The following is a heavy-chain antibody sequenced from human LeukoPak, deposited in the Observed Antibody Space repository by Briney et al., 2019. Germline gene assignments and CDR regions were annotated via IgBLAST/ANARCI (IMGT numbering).Heavy chain of an antibody. CDR3: AREWAWAIYSDYYYYMDV. D-gene: IGHD4-11*01. CDR1: GYTFTGYY. J-gene: IGHJ6*03. V-gene: IGHV1-2*02. CDR2: INPNSGNT. Sequence: ASVRVSCKASGYTFTGYYIHWVRQAPGQGLEWMGWINPNSGNTNYAQKFQGRVTMIRDTSISTTYMEQSSLRSDDTAVYYCAREWAWAIYSDYYYYMDVWGKGTTVTVSS.